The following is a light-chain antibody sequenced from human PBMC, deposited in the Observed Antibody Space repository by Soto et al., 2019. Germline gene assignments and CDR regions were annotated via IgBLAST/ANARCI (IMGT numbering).Light chain of an antibody. CDR3: QQYNSYSRT. J-gene: IGKJ1*01. Sequence: TQSPVTLSASVGDRVTITCRASQSISSWLAWYQQKPGKAPKLLIYDASSLESGVPSRFSGSGSGTEFTLTISSLQPDDFATYYCQQYNSYSRTFGQGTKVDIK. V-gene: IGKV1-5*01. CDR1: QSISSW. CDR2: DAS.